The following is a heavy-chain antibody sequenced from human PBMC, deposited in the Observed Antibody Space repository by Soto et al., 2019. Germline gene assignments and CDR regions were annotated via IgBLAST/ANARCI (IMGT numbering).Heavy chain of an antibody. D-gene: IGHD4-17*01. J-gene: IGHJ4*02. V-gene: IGHV4-34*01. CDR2: INHSGST. CDR3: AVDDYGDYSFSDY. Sequence: SETLSLTCAVYGGSFSGYYWSWIRQPPGKGLEWIGEINHSGSTNYNPSLKSRVTISVDTSKNQFSLKLSSVTAADTAVYYCAVDDYGDYSFSDYWGQGTLVTVSS. CDR1: GGSFSGYY.